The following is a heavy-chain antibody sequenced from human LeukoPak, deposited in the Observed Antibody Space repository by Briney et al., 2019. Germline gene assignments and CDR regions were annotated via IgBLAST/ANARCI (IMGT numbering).Heavy chain of an antibody. CDR2: IIGIVACT. J-gene: IGHJ4*02. CDR3: AKDRYGDYSFDF. D-gene: IGHD4-17*01. CDR1: GFTFSSCG. V-gene: IGHV3-23*01. Sequence: GRSLSLSCAASGFTFSSCGMNWVRQAPGKGLEWVSSIIGIVACTYDADSVKGRFTISRDNSKNTLYLQMNSLTAEDTAIYYCAKDRYGDYSFDFWGQGTLVTVSS.